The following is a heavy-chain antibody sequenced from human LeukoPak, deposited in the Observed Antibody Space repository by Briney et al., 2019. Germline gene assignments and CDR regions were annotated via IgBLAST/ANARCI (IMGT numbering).Heavy chain of an antibody. CDR3: ARQDDYYDRTGYRGGCFDY. CDR2: VYYSGTT. CDR1: GTSISTSSYS. D-gene: IGHD3-22*01. J-gene: IGHJ4*02. V-gene: IGHV4-39*01. Sequence: PSETLSLTCTVSGTSISTSSYSWGWIRQPPGQGLEWIGSVYYSGTTHYNPSLKSRVTISVDMSRNQFSLKLFSVTASDTAVYFCARQDDYYDRTGYRGGCFDYWGQGTLVTVSS.